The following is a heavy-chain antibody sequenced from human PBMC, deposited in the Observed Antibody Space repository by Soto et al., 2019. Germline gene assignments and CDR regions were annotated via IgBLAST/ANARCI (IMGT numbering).Heavy chain of an antibody. CDR1: GYTFTNYD. J-gene: IGHJ5*01. Sequence: QVQLLQSGAEVKRPGASVKVSCKASGYTFTNYDVSWVRQAAGQGLEWMGWLSPATGKTKTTYLPQFRERVSMTWDTSVATAYLEVRDLTSDDTAVYYCARGGTAHYDFWSNPRGDWLASWGQGTLVTVSS. D-gene: IGHD3-3*01. CDR2: LSPATGKTKT. V-gene: IGHV1-8*01. CDR3: ARGGTAHYDFWSNPRGDWLAS.